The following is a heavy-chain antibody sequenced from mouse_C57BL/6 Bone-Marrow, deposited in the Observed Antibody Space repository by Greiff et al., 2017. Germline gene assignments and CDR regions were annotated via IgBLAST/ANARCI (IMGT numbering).Heavy chain of an antibody. V-gene: IGHV1-81*01. D-gene: IGHD4-1*02. CDR1: GYTFTSYG. Sequence: VHLVESGAELARPGASVKLSCKASGYTFTSYGISWVKQRTGQGLEWIGEIYPRSGNTYYNEKFKGKATLTADKSSSTAYMELRSLTSEDSAVYFCARYPTGDWYVDVWGTGTTVTVSS. J-gene: IGHJ1*03. CDR3: ARYPTGDWYVDV. CDR2: IYPRSGNT.